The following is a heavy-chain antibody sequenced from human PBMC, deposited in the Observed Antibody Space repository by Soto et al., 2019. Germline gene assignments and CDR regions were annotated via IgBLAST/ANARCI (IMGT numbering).Heavy chain of an antibody. D-gene: IGHD3-10*01. J-gene: IGHJ6*02. CDR1: GLTFSSYA. CDR2: ISGSGGST. CDR3: AKVRGFNCYYGMDV. Sequence: GGSLRLSCAASGLTFSSYAMNWVRQAPGKGLEWVSGISGSGGSTHYADSVKGRFTISRDNSKKTLYVQMNSLRAEDTAVYYCAKVRGFNCYYGMDVWGQGTTVTVSS. V-gene: IGHV3-23*01.